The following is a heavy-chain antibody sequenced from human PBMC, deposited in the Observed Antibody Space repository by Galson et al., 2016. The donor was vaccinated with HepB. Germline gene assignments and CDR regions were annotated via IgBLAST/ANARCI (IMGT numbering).Heavy chain of an antibody. D-gene: IGHD3-10*02. CDR3: ARTVVRSPGPPYLDV. Sequence: SLRLSCAASGFIFSDYYMSWIRQAPGKGLEWVSYISTFDIGIYCTDSVKGRFTISRDSAKNSLFLQMNSLRAEDTAVYYCARTVVRSPGPPYLDVWGRGTTVTVSS. V-gene: IGHV3-11*01. CDR2: ISTFDIGI. J-gene: IGHJ6*02. CDR1: GFIFSDYY.